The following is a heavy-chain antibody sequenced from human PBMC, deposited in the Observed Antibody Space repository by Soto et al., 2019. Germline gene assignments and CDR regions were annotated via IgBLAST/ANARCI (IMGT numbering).Heavy chain of an antibody. CDR3: ERDLGWAFEC. D-gene: IGHD3-9*01. J-gene: IGHJ1*01. CDR2: ISAGGRPI. CDR1: GFTFSTFS. Sequence: EVQLVESGGGLVQPGGSLSLSCAASGFTFSTFSMNWVRQAPGRGLEWISYISAGGRPISYADSVKGRFTSSRDNAKNSLYLQRDSLRVEDTAVYYCERDLGWAFECWCPGTRVTVSS. V-gene: IGHV3-48*01.